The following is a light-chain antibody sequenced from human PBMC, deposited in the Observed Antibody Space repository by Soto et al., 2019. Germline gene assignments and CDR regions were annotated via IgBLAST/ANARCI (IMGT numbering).Light chain of an antibody. CDR2: AAS. V-gene: IGKV1-12*01. Sequence: DIQMTQSPSSVSASVGDTVSITCRASQGINNWLAWYQQKPGKAPQVLIYAASSLQSGVPSRFSGSGFGTDFTLTITSLQPEDFATYVCQQANNFPLTFGGGTKIEIK. CDR1: QGINNW. CDR3: QQANNFPLT. J-gene: IGKJ4*01.